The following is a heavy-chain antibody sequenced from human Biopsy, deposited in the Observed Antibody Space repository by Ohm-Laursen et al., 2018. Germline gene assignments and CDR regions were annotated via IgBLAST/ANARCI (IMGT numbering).Heavy chain of an antibody. CDR2: IYTSGIT. CDR3: ARDRDRRGWFDP. Sequence: GTLSLTCTVSGGSLSSYSWSWIRQPAGKGLEWIGQIYTSGITNYNPSLKSRVTMSVDTSKNKFSLRLSSVTAADTAVYYCARDRDRRGWFDPWGQGTLVTVSS. CDR1: GGSLSSYS. V-gene: IGHV4-4*07. D-gene: IGHD1-14*01. J-gene: IGHJ5*02.